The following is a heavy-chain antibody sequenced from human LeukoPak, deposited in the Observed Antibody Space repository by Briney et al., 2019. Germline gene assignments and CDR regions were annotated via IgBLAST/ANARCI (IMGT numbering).Heavy chain of an antibody. CDR2: INPNSGGT. J-gene: IGHJ6*02. CDR1: GYTFTGYY. V-gene: IGHV1-2*06. Sequence: ASVKVSFKASGYTFTGYYMHWVRQAPGQGLEWMGRINPNSGGTNYAQKFQGRVTMTRNTSISTAYMELSSLRSEDTAVYYCARGGSMVRGVIITGPSGMDVWGQGTTVTVSS. CDR3: ARGGSMVRGVIITGPSGMDV. D-gene: IGHD3-10*01.